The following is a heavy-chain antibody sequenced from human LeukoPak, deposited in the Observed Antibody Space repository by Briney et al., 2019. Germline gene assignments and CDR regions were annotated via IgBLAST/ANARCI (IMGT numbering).Heavy chain of an antibody. CDR3: AKDLITYYDFWSGSRKIDY. D-gene: IGHD3-3*01. J-gene: IGHJ4*02. CDR2: IWYDGSNK. CDR1: GFTFSSYG. V-gene: IGHV3-33*06. Sequence: GGSLRLSCAASGFTFSSYGMHWVRQAPGKGLEWVAVIWYDGSNKYYADSVKGRFTISRDNSKNTLYLQMNSLRAEDTAVYYCAKDLITYYDFWSGSRKIDYWGQGTLVTVSS.